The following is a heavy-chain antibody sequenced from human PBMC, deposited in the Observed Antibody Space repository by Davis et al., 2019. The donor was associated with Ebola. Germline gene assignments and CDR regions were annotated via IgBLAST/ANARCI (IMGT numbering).Heavy chain of an antibody. V-gene: IGHV3-21*01. CDR1: GFTFSNSS. D-gene: IGHD3-9*01. CDR2: ISSSSTYI. J-gene: IGHJ4*02. Sequence: GESLKISCAASGFTFSNSSMNWVRQAPGKGLEWVSSISSSSTYIYYADSLKGRFTISRDNVKSSLYLQMNSLRAEDTAVYYCARGLLRYFDWLSYFDYWGQGTLVTVSS. CDR3: ARGLLRYFDWLSYFDY.